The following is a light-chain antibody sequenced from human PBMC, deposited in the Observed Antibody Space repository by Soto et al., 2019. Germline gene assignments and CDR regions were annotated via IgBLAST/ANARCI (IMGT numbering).Light chain of an antibody. CDR2: DAS. V-gene: IGKV1-5*01. CDR3: QQYNSYPWT. Sequence: DIQLTQSPSTMSASVGNRVTRTCRASQSISSWLAWYQQKPGKAPKLLIYDASSLESGVPSRFSGSGSGTEFTLTISSLQPDDFATYYCQQYNSYPWTFGQGTKVDIK. CDR1: QSISSW. J-gene: IGKJ1*01.